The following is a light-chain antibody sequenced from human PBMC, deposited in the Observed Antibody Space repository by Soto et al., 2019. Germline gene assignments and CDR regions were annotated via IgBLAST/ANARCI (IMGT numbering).Light chain of an antibody. J-gene: IGKJ1*01. V-gene: IGKV3-20*01. CDR3: QQYGSSTWT. Sequence: ETVLTQSPGTLSLSPGEGATLSCRASQSVSSSYLAWYQQKPGQAPRLLIYGASSRATGIPDRFSGSGSGTDFTLTIRRLAPEDFAVYYCQQYGSSTWTFGQGTKVDIK. CDR2: GAS. CDR1: QSVSSSY.